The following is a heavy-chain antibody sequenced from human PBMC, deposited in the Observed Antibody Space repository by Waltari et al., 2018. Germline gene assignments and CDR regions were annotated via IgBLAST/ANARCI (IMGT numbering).Heavy chain of an antibody. J-gene: IGHJ4*02. CDR2: ISGNNGDT. CDR1: DYPLTSND. V-gene: IGHV1-18*01. Sequence: QLVRSGAEGKKPGAAVKGSCKASDYPLTSNDIICVPQEPRQGRGSMGWISGNNGDTNLSQKRQGRVTMTTATSTRNAYMELKSVGYDATDVYYCARGEYSLTCDYKGLDYWGQGTLVTVSS. D-gene: IGHD3-9*01. CDR3: ARGEYSLTCDYKGLDY.